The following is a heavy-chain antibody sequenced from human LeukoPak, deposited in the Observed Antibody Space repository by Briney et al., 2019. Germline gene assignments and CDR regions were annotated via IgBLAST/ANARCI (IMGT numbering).Heavy chain of an antibody. CDR1: GFTFSDHF. J-gene: IGHJ4*02. CDR3: ASIRGTFGY. V-gene: IGHV3-72*01. D-gene: IGHD1-26*01. CDR2: TRNKANSYIT. Sequence: GSLRLSCAASGFTFSDHFLDWVRQAPGKGLEWVGRTRNKANSYITEYAASVKGRYTISRDDSKNSLYLQMSSLKTDDTAMYYCASIRGTFGYWGQGTLVTVSS.